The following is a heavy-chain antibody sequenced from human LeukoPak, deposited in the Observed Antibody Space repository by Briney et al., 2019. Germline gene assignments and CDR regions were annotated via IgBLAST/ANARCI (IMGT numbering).Heavy chain of an antibody. CDR2: INYSGST. Sequence: KPSETLSLTCTVSGGSISSSSYYWAWIRQPPGKGLEWIGTINYSGSTYYNPSLKSRVTISVDTSKNQFSLNLSSVTAADTAVYYCARRYYDSSGPRHAFDIWGQGTMVTVSS. CDR1: GGSISSSSYY. CDR3: ARRYYDSSGPRHAFDI. D-gene: IGHD3-22*01. J-gene: IGHJ3*02. V-gene: IGHV4-39*01.